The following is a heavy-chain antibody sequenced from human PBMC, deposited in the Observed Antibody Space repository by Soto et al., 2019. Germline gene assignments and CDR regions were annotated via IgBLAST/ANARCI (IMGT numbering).Heavy chain of an antibody. V-gene: IGHV3-30-3*01. CDR1: GFTFSSYA. Sequence: QVQLVESGGGVVQPGRSLRLSCAASGFTFSSYAMHWVRQAPGKGLEWVAVISYDRSNKYYADSVKGRFTISRDNSKNTLYLQMNSLRAEDTAVYYCARDPLWGTAMVLWYFDLWGRGTLVTVSS. D-gene: IGHD5-18*01. J-gene: IGHJ2*01. CDR3: ARDPLWGTAMVLWYFDL. CDR2: ISYDRSNK.